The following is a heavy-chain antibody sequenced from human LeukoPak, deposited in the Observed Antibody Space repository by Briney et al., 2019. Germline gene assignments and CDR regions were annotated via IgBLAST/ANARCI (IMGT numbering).Heavy chain of an antibody. CDR2: INPNSGGT. Sequence: GASVKVSCKASGYTFTGYYMHWVRQAPGQGLEWMGWINPNSGGTNYAQKFQGRVTMTRNTSIGTAYMELSSLRSEDTAVYYCATKDSLIAVAAFDYWGQGTLVTVSS. CDR3: ATKDSLIAVAAFDY. CDR1: GYTFTGYY. J-gene: IGHJ4*02. V-gene: IGHV1-2*02. D-gene: IGHD6-19*01.